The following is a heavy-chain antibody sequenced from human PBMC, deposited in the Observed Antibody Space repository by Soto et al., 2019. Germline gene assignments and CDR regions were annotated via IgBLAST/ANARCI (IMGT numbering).Heavy chain of an antibody. D-gene: IGHD5-18*01. CDR3: ARGKGFSYGSSALDI. V-gene: IGHV3-7*01. Sequence: GGSLRLSCVASGFTFSTYSMSWVRQAPGKGLEWVATIREDGNEKFYVDSVKGRFAIARDNAKNSVYLQMNSLRAEDTAVYFCARGKGFSYGSSALDIWGLGTMVTVSS. CDR2: IREDGNEK. J-gene: IGHJ3*02. CDR1: GFTFSTYS.